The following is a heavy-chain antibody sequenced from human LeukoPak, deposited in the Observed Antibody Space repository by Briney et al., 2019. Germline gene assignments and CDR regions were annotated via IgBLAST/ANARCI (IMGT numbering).Heavy chain of an antibody. Sequence: PGGSLRLSCAASGFIVSHKYMAWVRQAPGKGLEWLSIIYTAGNTVSAESVKGRFIISRDNSKNTLYLQMNSLRAEDTAVYYCAKNLGFDVPDAFDIWGQGTMVTVSS. D-gene: IGHD3-9*01. CDR1: GFIVSHKY. CDR3: AKNLGFDVPDAFDI. CDR2: IYTAGNT. J-gene: IGHJ3*02. V-gene: IGHV3-66*01.